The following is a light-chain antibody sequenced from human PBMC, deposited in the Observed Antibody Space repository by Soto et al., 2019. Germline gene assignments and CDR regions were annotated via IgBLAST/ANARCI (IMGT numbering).Light chain of an antibody. Sequence: QSVLTQPPSASGTPGQRVTISCSGSSSNIGGNTVNWYQQLPGTAPKLLMFANKERPSGVPDRFSASKSGTSASLAINGLQSADEADYYCATWDDSLNGWVFGGWTKLTVL. CDR1: SSNIGGNT. J-gene: IGLJ3*02. V-gene: IGLV1-44*01. CDR2: ANK. CDR3: ATWDDSLNGWV.